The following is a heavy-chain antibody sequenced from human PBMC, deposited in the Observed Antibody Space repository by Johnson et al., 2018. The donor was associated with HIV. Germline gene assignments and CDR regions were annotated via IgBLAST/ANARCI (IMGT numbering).Heavy chain of an antibody. CDR3: AREPRIAAFRDAFDI. CDR1: GFTFGSYD. CDR2: ITMSGSTI. Sequence: VQLVESGGDLVQPGGSLRLSCAASGFTFGSYDMSWVRQAPGKGLEWVSTITMSGSTIYYADSVKGRFTISRDNAKNSLYLQMNSLSAEDTAVYYCAREPRIAAFRDAFDIWGQGTMVTVSS. J-gene: IGHJ3*02. V-gene: IGHV3-48*04. D-gene: IGHD6-6*01.